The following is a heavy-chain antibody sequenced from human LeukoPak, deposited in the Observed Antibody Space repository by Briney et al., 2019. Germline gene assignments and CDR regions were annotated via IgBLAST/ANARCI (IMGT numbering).Heavy chain of an antibody. CDR2: ISSSGSTI. CDR3: AKSPVATPNVSFDY. D-gene: IGHD5-12*01. Sequence: PGGSLRLSCAVSGFTFSSYSMNWVRQAPGKGLEWVSYISSSGSTIYYADSVKGRFTISRDNSKNTLYLQMNSLRAEDTAVYYCAKSPVATPNVSFDYWGQGTLVTVSS. V-gene: IGHV3-48*01. J-gene: IGHJ4*02. CDR1: GFTFSSYS.